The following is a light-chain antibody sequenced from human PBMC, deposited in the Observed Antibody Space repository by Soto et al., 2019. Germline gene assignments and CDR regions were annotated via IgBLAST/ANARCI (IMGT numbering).Light chain of an antibody. CDR3: QQYCSSTPWLP. Sequence: EIVLTQSPGTLSLSPGERATLSCRASQSVSSSYLAWYQQKPGPAPRLLIYGASSRATGIPDRLSGSGSGTDCTLTISSLEPEDFAVDYGQQYCSSTPWLPFGQGTKLDIK. V-gene: IGKV3-20*01. CDR1: QSVSSSY. J-gene: IGKJ2*01. CDR2: GAS.